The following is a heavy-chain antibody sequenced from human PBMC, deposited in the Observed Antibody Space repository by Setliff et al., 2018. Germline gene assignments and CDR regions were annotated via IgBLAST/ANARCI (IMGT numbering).Heavy chain of an antibody. CDR1: GASISSYY. CDR3: ARAHTWSLPNDNSGYPGWFDP. Sequence: PSETLSLTCSVSGASISSYYWGWIRQPPGKGLEWIVNIHHSGKAYYNPSLKSRVTMSVDTSKNHVSLKLSSVTAADTAVYYCARAHTWSLPNDNSGYPGWFDPWGQGTLVTVSS. CDR2: IHHSGKA. D-gene: IGHD3-22*01. V-gene: IGHV4-59*04. J-gene: IGHJ5*02.